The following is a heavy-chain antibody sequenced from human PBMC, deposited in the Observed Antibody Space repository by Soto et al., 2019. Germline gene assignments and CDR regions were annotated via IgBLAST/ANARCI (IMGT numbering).Heavy chain of an antibody. CDR1: GYTFTSYA. CDR3: ARMRGGCSGGSCYSDY. CDR2: INAGNGNT. V-gene: IGHV1-3*01. Sequence: QVQLVQSGAEVKKPGASVKVSCKASGYTFTSYAMHCVRQAPGQRLEWMGWINAGNGNTKYSQKFQGRVTITRDTSASTAYMELSSLRSEDTAVYYCARMRGGCSGGSCYSDYWGQGTLVTVSS. J-gene: IGHJ4*02. D-gene: IGHD2-15*01.